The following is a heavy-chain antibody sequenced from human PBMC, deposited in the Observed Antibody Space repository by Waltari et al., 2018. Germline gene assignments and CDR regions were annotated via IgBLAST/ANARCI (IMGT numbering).Heavy chain of an antibody. J-gene: IGHJ3*02. CDR2: IIPILGIA. V-gene: IGHV1-69*02. D-gene: IGHD5-12*01. CDR1: GGTFSSYT. Sequence: QVQLVQSGAEVKKPGSSVKVSCKASGGTFSSYTISWVRQAPGQGLEWMGRIIPILGIANYAQKFQGRATITADKSTSTAYMELSSLRSEDTAVYYCAYSGYDYDAFDIWGQGTMVTVSS. CDR3: AYSGYDYDAFDI.